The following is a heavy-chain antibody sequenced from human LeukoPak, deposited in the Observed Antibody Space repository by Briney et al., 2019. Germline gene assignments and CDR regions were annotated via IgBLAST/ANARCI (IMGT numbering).Heavy chain of an antibody. J-gene: IGHJ5*02. V-gene: IGHV3-7*01. CDR2: INPAGSQK. CDR3: ARYSGSFPGWLDP. D-gene: IGHD1-26*01. CDR1: GLTLSSSW. Sequence: GGSLRLSCAASGLTLSSSWMNWIRQAPGKGPEWLANINPAGSQKDYVDSVKGRFTISRDNTKDSVFLQMNNLRTEDTAVYYCARYSGSFPGWLDPWGPGTLVTVSS.